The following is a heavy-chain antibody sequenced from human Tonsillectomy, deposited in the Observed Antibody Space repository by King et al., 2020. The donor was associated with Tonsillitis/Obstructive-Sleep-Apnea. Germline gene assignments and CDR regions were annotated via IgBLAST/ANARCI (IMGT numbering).Heavy chain of an antibody. CDR3: ARGWLVFDY. CDR1: GFSLXKPRMG. Sequence: VTLKESGPVLXKPTETLTLTCTVSGFSLXKPRMGVSXXXRPPGXXXEXXXXXXSXXXXSXXXSXXTRPTIXKXPXKSQVXLTMTNVDPVDTATYYCARGWLVFDYWGQGTLVTVSS. V-gene: IGHV2-26*01. CDR2: XXSXXXX. D-gene: IGHD6-19*01. J-gene: IGHJ4*02.